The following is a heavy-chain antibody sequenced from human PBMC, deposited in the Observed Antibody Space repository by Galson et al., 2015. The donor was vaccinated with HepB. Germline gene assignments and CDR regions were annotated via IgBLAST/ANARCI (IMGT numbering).Heavy chain of an antibody. V-gene: IGHV3-30*02. CDR3: AKDLGRMVRVRGMDV. D-gene: IGHD3-10*01. CDR2: IRYDGSNK. Sequence: SLRLSCAASGFTFSSYGMHWVRQAPGKGLEWVAFIRYDGSNKYYADSVKGRFTISRDNSKNTLYLQMNSLRAEDTAVYYCAKDLGRMVRVRGMDVWGQGTTVTVSS. CDR1: GFTFSSYG. J-gene: IGHJ6*02.